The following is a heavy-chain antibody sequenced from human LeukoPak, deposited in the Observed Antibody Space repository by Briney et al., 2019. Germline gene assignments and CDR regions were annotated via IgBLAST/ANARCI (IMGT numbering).Heavy chain of an antibody. CDR2: IRNEANSSVT. J-gene: IGHJ4*02. D-gene: IGHD2-21*02. CDR1: GFSLSGSA. Sequence: PGGCRSLASAVSGFSLSGSAMHWVRQAAGEGRGWVGRIRNEANSSVTRYSTSEKGWFTIPRDDSKNTAYLQMNSLKTEDTAVYYCTSYCGGDCSEFDYWGQGTLVTVSS. V-gene: IGHV3-73*01. CDR3: TSYCGGDCSEFDY.